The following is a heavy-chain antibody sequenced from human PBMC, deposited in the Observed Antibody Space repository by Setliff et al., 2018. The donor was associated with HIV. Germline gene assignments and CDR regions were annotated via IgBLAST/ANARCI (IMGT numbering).Heavy chain of an antibody. CDR1: GGSFAASH. CDR2: IHTSGRT. J-gene: IGHJ6*03. D-gene: IGHD6-13*01. V-gene: IGHV4-59*10. Sequence: PSETLSLTCAVYGGSFAASHWSWIRQPAGKGLEWIGHIHTSGRTNYNPSLKSRVTISVDTSKNQFSLKLSSVTAADTAVYYCARVIAAAGFYYYYYMDVWGKGTTVTVSS. CDR3: ARVIAAAGFYYYYYMDV.